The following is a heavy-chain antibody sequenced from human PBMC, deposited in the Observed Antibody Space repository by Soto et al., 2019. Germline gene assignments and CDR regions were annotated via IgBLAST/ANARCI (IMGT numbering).Heavy chain of an antibody. V-gene: IGHV1-58*02. J-gene: IGHJ4*02. D-gene: IGHD5-12*01. CDR3: AADPRYSGYDFPFDY. CDR1: GFTFTSSA. CDR2: IVVGSGNT. Sequence: ASVKVSCKASGFTFTSSAMQWVRQARGQRLEWIGWIVVGSGNTNYAQKFQERVTITRDMSTSTAYMELSSLRSEDTAVYYCAADPRYSGYDFPFDYWGQGTLVTVSS.